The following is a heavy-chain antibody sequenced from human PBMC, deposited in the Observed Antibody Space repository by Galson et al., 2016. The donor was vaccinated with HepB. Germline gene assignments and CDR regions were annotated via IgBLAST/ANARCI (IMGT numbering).Heavy chain of an antibody. CDR2: ISSTGSYT. V-gene: IGHV3-11*06. CDR3: DREGDDPDAFDV. D-gene: IGHD5-24*01. Sequence: SLRLSCAASGFNLKDHYMSWVRQAPGKGLEWVAYISSTGSYTNYPDYLKGRFIISKNNAESSLYLQMNSLRGEDTAVYYCDREGDDPDAFDVWGQGTVVTVSS. CDR1: GFNLKDHY. J-gene: IGHJ3*01.